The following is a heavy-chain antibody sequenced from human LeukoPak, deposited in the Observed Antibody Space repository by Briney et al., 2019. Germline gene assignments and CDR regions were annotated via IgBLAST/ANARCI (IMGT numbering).Heavy chain of an antibody. CDR3: ASVVATISYYMDV. Sequence: SGGSLRLSCAASGFTFSSYAMHWVRQAPGKGLEWVAVISYDGSIEYYADSVKGRFTISRDNSKNTLYLQMNSLRAEDTAVYYCASVVATISYYMDVWGKGTTVTISS. J-gene: IGHJ6*03. CDR1: GFTFSSYA. D-gene: IGHD5-12*01. V-gene: IGHV3-30*04. CDR2: ISYDGSIE.